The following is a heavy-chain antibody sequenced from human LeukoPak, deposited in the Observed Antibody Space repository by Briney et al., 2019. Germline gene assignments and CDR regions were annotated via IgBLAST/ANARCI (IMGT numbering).Heavy chain of an antibody. CDR1: GFTFSNYG. V-gene: IGHV3-21*01. J-gene: IGHJ4*02. Sequence: GGSLRLSCAASGFTFSNYGIHWVRQAPGKGLEWVSSISSSSSYIYYADSVKGRFTISRDNAKNSLYLQMNSLRAEDTAVYYWARAELQRRPERDYWGQGTLVTVSS. CDR2: ISSSSSYI. CDR3: ARAELQRRPERDY. D-gene: IGHD1-14*01.